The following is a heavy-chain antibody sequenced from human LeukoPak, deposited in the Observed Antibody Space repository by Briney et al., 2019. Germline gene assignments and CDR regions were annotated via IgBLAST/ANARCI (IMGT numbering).Heavy chain of an antibody. Sequence: GGSLRLSCAASGFTFSSYSMNWVRQAPGKGLEWVSSISSSSSCIYYADSVKGRFTISRDNAKNSLYLQMNSLRAEDTAVYYCARAGRAMVPLYYMDVWGKGTTVTVSS. V-gene: IGHV3-21*01. CDR3: ARAGRAMVPLYYMDV. J-gene: IGHJ6*03. CDR2: ISSSSSCI. D-gene: IGHD5-18*01. CDR1: GFTFSSYS.